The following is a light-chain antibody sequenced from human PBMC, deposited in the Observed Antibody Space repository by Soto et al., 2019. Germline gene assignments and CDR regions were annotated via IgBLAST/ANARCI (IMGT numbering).Light chain of an antibody. J-gene: IGLJ1*01. V-gene: IGLV2-23*01. CDR3: CSFAGRNTVV. CDR1: ISDIETYNL. Sequence: QSALTQPASGSGSPGQSITISCTGTISDIETYNLVSWYQQYPGKAPKLLIYEDSKRPSGVSDRFSGSKYVNTASLTIDGLQAEDEADYHCCSFAGRNTVVFGAGTKVTVL. CDR2: EDS.